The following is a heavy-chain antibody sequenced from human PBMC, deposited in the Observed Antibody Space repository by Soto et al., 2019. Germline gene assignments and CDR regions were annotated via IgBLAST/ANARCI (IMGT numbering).Heavy chain of an antibody. V-gene: IGHV3-48*03. CDR1: GFIISDYE. CDR3: ARGPYRNTYNWFDS. J-gene: IGHJ5*02. Sequence: GGSMRVSCAAAGFIISDYEINWVSQTTGKGLEWVSYISGSGLTIYYADSVKGRFTISRDNAKNSLYLQMNSLGVEDTAVYYCARGPYRNTYNWFDSWGQGTLVTVSS. CDR2: ISGSGLTI. D-gene: IGHD5-12*01.